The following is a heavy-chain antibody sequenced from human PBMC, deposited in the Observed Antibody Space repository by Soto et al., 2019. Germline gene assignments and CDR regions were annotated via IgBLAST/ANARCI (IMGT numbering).Heavy chain of an antibody. D-gene: IGHD2-2*01. CDR1: GDSISDNY. Sequence: PSETLSLTCTVSGDSISDNYWSWIRQPPGKALEWIGYIYYSGSTSYNPSFKSRVTISVDTSKTQFPLKLSSVTAADTAVYYCTRVRTTLDFYYYYMDVWGIGTTVTVSS. J-gene: IGHJ6*03. CDR3: TRVRTTLDFYYYYMDV. CDR2: IYYSGST. V-gene: IGHV4-59*08.